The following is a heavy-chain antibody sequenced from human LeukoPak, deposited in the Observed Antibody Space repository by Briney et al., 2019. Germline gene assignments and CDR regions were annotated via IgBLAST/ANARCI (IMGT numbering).Heavy chain of an antibody. CDR1: GFTFDDYA. CDR3: ARIDTAMVTGT. J-gene: IGHJ4*02. CDR2: ISWNSGSI. V-gene: IGHV3-9*01. D-gene: IGHD5-18*01. Sequence: SLRLSCAASGFTFDDYAMHWVRQAPGKGLKWVSGISWNSGSIGYADSVKGRFTISRDNAKNSLYLQMNSLRAEDTAVYYCARIDTAMVTGTWGQGTLVTVSS.